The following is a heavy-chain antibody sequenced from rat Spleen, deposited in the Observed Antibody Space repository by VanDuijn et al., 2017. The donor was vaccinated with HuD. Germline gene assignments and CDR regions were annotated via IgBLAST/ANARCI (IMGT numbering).Heavy chain of an antibody. CDR2: ISLGGGKT. CDR1: GFTFSHFY. Sequence: EVQLVESGGGLVQPGRSMRLSCAASGFTFSHFYMAWVRQAPTKGLEWVASISLGGGKTYSRDSVKGRFTISRDNAKNTLYLQMDSLRSEDTATYYCARQPDYGGPGYFDYWGQGVMVTVSS. V-gene: IGHV5-25*01. J-gene: IGHJ2*01. CDR3: ARQPDYGGPGYFDY. D-gene: IGHD1-11*01.